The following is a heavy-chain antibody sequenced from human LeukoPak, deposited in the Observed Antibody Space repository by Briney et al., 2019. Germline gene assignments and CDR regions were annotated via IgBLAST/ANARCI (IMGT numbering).Heavy chain of an antibody. J-gene: IGHJ4*02. CDR1: GFTFSTYS. Sequence: GGSLRLSCAASGFTFSTYSMNWVRQAPGKGLEWVSYISSSSSTIYYADSVKGRFTISRGNAKNSLYLQMNSLRAEDTAVYYCARGSTYYDSSGQVPFDYWGQGTLVTVSS. CDR2: ISSSSSTI. V-gene: IGHV3-48*01. D-gene: IGHD3-22*01. CDR3: ARGSTYYDSSGQVPFDY.